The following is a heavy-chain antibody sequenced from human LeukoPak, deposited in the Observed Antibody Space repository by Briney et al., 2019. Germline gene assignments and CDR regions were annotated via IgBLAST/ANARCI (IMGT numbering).Heavy chain of an antibody. CDR3: ARADYSSTWSHDYYYMDV. CDR1: GGSISSSSYF. V-gene: IGHV4-39*01. CDR2: FYYSGST. Sequence: SETLSLTCTVSGGSISSSSYFWGWIRQPPGKGLEWIGSFYYSGSTYYNPSLKSRLTISVDTSKNQFSLNLNSVTAADTAVYYCARADYSSTWSHDYYYMDVWGKGTTVTVSS. J-gene: IGHJ6*03. D-gene: IGHD6-13*01.